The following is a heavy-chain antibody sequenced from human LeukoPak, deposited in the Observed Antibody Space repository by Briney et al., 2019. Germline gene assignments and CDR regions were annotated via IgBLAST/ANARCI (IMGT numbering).Heavy chain of an antibody. Sequence: GGSLRLSCAASGFTFSSYWMHWVRQAPGKGLVWVSRINSDGSSTSCADSVKGRFTISRDNAKNTLYLQMNSLRAEDTAVYYCARPAYCSGGSCYLYYFDYWGQGTLVTVSS. CDR3: ARPAYCSGGSCYLYYFDY. CDR2: INSDGSST. CDR1: GFTFSSYW. D-gene: IGHD2-15*01. J-gene: IGHJ4*02. V-gene: IGHV3-74*01.